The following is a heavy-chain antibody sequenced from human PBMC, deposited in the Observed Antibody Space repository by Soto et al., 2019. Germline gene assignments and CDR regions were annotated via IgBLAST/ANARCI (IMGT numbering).Heavy chain of an antibody. CDR3: ARDEKPHSYYYYGMDV. CDR2: IYYSGST. CDR1: GGSISPYY. Sequence: QVQLQESGPGLVKPSETLSLTCAVSGGSISPYYWSWIRQPPGKGLEWIGYIYYSGSTNYRPSLKSRVTLSVDTAKNQFPLKLSSVTAADTAVYYCARDEKPHSYYYYGMDVWGQGTTVTVSS. J-gene: IGHJ6*02. V-gene: IGHV4-59*01.